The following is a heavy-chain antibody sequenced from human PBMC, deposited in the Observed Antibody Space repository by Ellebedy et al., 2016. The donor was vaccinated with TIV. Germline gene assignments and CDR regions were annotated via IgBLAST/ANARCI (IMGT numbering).Heavy chain of an antibody. CDR2: ISGSGGTT. D-gene: IGHD4-17*01. J-gene: IGHJ2*01. Sequence: GESLKISCAASGFTFSSYAMNWVRQAPGKGLEWVSAISGSGGTTYYADSVKGRFTISRDNAKNSLYLQMSSLRAKDTAVYYCARKVPAPTTVPPNWYFDLWGRGTLVTVSS. CDR1: GFTFSSYA. V-gene: IGHV3-23*01. CDR3: ARKVPAPTTVPPNWYFDL.